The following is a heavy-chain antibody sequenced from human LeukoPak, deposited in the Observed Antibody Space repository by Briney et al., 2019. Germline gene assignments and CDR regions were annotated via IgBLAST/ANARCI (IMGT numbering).Heavy chain of an antibody. V-gene: IGHV3-23*01. D-gene: IGHD6-13*01. CDR1: GFTFSSYG. Sequence: GGSLRLSCAASGFTFSSYGMTWVRQAPGKGLEWVSAISGSGGNTYYADSVKGRFTISRDNSKNTVYLQMKSLRAEDTAVYYCAKDLRAAAADYWGQGTLVTVSS. CDR3: AKDLRAAAADY. J-gene: IGHJ4*02. CDR2: ISGSGGNT.